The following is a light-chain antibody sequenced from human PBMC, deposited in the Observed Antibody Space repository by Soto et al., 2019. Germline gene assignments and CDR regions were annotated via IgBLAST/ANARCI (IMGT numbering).Light chain of an antibody. CDR1: SSDVGGYNY. V-gene: IGLV2-8*01. Sequence: QSVLTQPPPASGSPGQSVTISCTGTSSDVGGYNYVSWYQQHPGNAPKLVISEVSQRPSGVPDRFSGSKSGNTASLTVSGLQAEDEADYYCCSYAGSTSYVFGTGTKVTVL. CDR3: CSYAGSTSYV. CDR2: EVS. J-gene: IGLJ1*01.